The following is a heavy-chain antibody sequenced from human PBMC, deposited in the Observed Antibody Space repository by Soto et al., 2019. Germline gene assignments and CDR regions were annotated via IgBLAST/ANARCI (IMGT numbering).Heavy chain of an antibody. D-gene: IGHD6-6*01. CDR1: GYTFTGYY. V-gene: IGHV1-2*02. CDR2: INPNSGGT. CDR3: AREVDSIAALYFDY. Sequence: ASVKVSCKASGYTFTGYYMHWVRQAPGQGLEWMGWINPNSGGTNYAQKFQGRVTMTRDTSISTAYIELSRLRSDDTAVYYCAREVDSIAALYFDYWGQGTLVTVSS. J-gene: IGHJ4*02.